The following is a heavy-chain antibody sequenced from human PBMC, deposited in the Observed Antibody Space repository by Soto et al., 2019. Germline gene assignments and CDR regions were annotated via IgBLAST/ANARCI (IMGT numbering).Heavy chain of an antibody. V-gene: IGHV4-59*01. J-gene: IGHJ4*02. D-gene: IGHD6-13*01. CDR2: IYYSGST. CDR3: ASIRGSSWELDY. Sequence: SETLSLTCTVSGCSISSYYWSWIRQPPGKGLEWIGYIYYSGSTNYNPSLKSRVTISVDTSKNQFSLKLSSVTAADTAVYYCASIRGSSWELDYWGQGTLVTVSS. CDR1: GCSISSYY.